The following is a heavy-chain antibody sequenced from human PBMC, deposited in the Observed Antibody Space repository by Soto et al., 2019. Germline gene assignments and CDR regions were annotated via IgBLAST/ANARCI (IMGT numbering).Heavy chain of an antibody. J-gene: IGHJ6*02. Sequence: EVQVVESGGGLVQPGGSLRLSCVASGFTFSSYSMNWVRQAPGKGLEWVSHISSSSSTIYYADSVKGRITISSDNAKNSLYLQMNSLRDEDTSVYYCARVQSEGGDYLRSGGMDVWGQSTTVTVSS. D-gene: IGHD4-17*01. CDR3: ARVQSEGGDYLRSGGMDV. CDR2: ISSSSSTI. CDR1: GFTFSSYS. V-gene: IGHV3-48*02.